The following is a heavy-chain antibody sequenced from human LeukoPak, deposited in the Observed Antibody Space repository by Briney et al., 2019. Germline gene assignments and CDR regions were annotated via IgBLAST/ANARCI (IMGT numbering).Heavy chain of an antibody. D-gene: IGHD4-17*01. Sequence: KPSETLSLTCAVSGYSISSGYYWGWIRQPPGKGLEWIGSIYHSGSTYHNPSLKSRVTISVDTSKNQFSLKLSSVTAADTAVYYCAREAVTTYPYFDYWGQGTLVTVSS. CDR2: IYHSGST. V-gene: IGHV4-38-2*02. CDR3: AREAVTTYPYFDY. CDR1: GYSISSGYY. J-gene: IGHJ4*02.